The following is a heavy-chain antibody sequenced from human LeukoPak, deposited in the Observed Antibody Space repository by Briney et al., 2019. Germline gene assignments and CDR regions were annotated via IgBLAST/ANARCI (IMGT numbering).Heavy chain of an antibody. V-gene: IGHV3-30*02. CDR1: GFTFSNFG. CDR2: ERSGGSK. J-gene: IGHJ4*02. CDR3: AKDRDDYGNDC. D-gene: IGHD4-17*01. Sequence: PGGSLRLSCAASGFTFSNFGMHWIRQAPGKGLEGGAVERSGGSKHYADSVKGRFTISRDNSKSTLWLEMNNLRTDDTAVYYCAKDRDDYGNDCWGQGVLVTVST.